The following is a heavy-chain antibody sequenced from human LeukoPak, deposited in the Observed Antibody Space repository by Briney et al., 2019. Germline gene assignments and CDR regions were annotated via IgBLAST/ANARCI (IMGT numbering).Heavy chain of an antibody. Sequence: GGSLRLSCAASGFTFDDYAMHWVRQPPGKSLEWVSLISGDGGSTYYADSVKGRFTVSRDNSKNSLYLQMNSLRTEDTALYYCAKDISRNFVVVPAADYWGQGTLVTVSS. D-gene: IGHD2-2*01. V-gene: IGHV3-43*02. J-gene: IGHJ4*02. CDR3: AKDISRNFVVVPAADY. CDR2: ISGDGGST. CDR1: GFTFDDYA.